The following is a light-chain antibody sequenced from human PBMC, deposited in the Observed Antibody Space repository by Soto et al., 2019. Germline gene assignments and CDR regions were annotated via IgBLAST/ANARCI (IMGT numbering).Light chain of an antibody. V-gene: IGLV2-14*01. Sequence: QSALTQPASVSGSPGQSITISCTGTSSDVGGYNYVSWYQQHTGKAPKLMIYDVSNRPSGVSNRFSGSKSGNTASLTISGLQAEDEADYYCSSYTSSSTLCVFGTGTKLTVL. CDR1: SSDVGGYNY. CDR3: SSYTSSSTLCV. J-gene: IGLJ1*01. CDR2: DVS.